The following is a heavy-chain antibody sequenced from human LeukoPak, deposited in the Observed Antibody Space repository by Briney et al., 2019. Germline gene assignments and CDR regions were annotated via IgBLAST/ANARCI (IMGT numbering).Heavy chain of an antibody. J-gene: IGHJ5*02. D-gene: IGHD1-26*01. CDR1: GGSISSGGYY. V-gene: IGHV4-31*03. CDR2: IYYSGST. CDR3: ARYVGATWWFDP. Sequence: PSETLSLTCTVSGGSISSGGYYWSWIRQHPGKGLEWIGYIYYSGSTYYNPSLKSRVTISVDTSKNQFSLKLSSVTAADTAVYYCARYVGATWWFDPWGQGTLVTVSS.